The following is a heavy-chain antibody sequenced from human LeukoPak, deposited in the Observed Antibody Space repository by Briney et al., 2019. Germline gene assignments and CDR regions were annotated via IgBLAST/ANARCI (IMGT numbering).Heavy chain of an antibody. J-gene: IGHJ4*02. V-gene: IGHV3-9*01. CDR2: ISWNSGSI. CDR1: GFTFVDYA. CDR3: AKDSGYSYGSSYPDY. D-gene: IGHD5-18*01. Sequence: GRSLRLSCAASGFTFVDYAMHWVRQAPGKGLGWVSGISWNSGSIGYADSVKGRLTISRDNAKNSLYLQINSLRAEDTALYYCAKDSGYSYGSSYPDYWGQVTLVTVSS.